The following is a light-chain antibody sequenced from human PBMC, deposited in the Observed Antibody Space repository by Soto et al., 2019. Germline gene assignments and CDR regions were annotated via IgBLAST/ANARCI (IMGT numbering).Light chain of an antibody. CDR3: SSYTSSSILV. V-gene: IGLV2-14*01. Sequence: QSVLTQPASVSGSPGQSITISCTGTSSDVGGYNYVSWYQQHPGKAPKLMIYDVSNRPSGVSNRFSGSKSGNTASLTISRLQAEDEADYYCSSYTSSSILVFGGGTQLTVL. CDR1: SSDVGGYNY. J-gene: IGLJ2*01. CDR2: DVS.